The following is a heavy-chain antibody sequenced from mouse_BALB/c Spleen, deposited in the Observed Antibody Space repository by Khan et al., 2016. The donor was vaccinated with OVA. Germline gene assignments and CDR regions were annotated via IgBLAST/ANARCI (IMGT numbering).Heavy chain of an antibody. J-gene: IGHJ3*01. CDR2: IGSGDST. CDR1: GFTFSNYA. Sequence: EVKVVESGGGLVKPGGSLKLSCAASGFTFSNYAMSWVRQSPEKRLEWVASIGSGDSTYYLDSVKGRFTISRDNARNILYLQMSSLRSEDTALYYCARDYWFTYWGQGTLVTVSA. CDR3: ARDYWFTY. V-gene: IGHV5-6-5*01.